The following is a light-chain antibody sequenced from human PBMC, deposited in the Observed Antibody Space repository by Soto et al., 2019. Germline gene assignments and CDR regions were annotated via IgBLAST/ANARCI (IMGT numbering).Light chain of an antibody. V-gene: IGLV2-23*01. CDR2: EGS. CDR1: SSDVGSYNV. Sequence: QSALTQPASVSGSPGQSITISCTGTSSDVGSYNVVSWYQQHSGKAPKLMIYEGSQRPSGVSTRFSGSKSGNTASLTISGLQAEDEADYYCCSYAGTSTYVFGTGTKVTVL. J-gene: IGLJ1*01. CDR3: CSYAGTSTYV.